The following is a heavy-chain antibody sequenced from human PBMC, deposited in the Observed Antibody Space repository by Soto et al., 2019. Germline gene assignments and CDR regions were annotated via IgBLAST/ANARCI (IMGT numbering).Heavy chain of an antibody. V-gene: IGHV4-59*01. Sequence: SETLSLTCTVSGGSISSYYWSWIRQPPGKGLEWIGYIYYSGSTNYNPSLKSRVTISVDTSKNQFSLKLSSVTAADTAVYYCARVWSVGQWLVSDYFDYWGQGTLVPSPQ. CDR3: ARVWSVGQWLVSDYFDY. CDR1: GGSISSYY. J-gene: IGHJ4*02. D-gene: IGHD6-19*01. CDR2: IYYSGST.